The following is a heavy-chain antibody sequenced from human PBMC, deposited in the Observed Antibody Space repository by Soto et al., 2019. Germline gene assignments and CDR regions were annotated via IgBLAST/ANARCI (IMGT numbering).Heavy chain of an antibody. J-gene: IGHJ4*02. CDR1: GFTFSSYS. Sequence: EVQLVESGGGLVQPGGSLRLSCEGSGFTFSSYSMNWVRQTPGKGLEWVSYISSSSATIYYADSVKGRCTISRDNAKKSLYLQMNRLRDDDTAVYFCVRDSPYSSALYEGFDSWGQGTLVTVSS. V-gene: IGHV3-48*02. CDR2: ISSSSATI. D-gene: IGHD3-22*01. CDR3: VRDSPYSSALYEGFDS.